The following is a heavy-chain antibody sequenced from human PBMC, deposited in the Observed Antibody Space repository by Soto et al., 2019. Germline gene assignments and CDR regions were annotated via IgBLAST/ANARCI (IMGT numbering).Heavy chain of an antibody. CDR2: INAGNGNT. D-gene: IGHD6-19*01. J-gene: IGHJ5*02. V-gene: IGHV1-3*01. Sequence: ASVKVSCKASGYTFTSYAMHWVRQAPGQRLEWMGWINAGNGNTKYSQKFQGRVTITRDTSASTAYMELSSLRSEDTAVYYCARDSSGWYNWFDPWGQGTLVTVSS. CDR1: GYTFTSYA. CDR3: ARDSSGWYNWFDP.